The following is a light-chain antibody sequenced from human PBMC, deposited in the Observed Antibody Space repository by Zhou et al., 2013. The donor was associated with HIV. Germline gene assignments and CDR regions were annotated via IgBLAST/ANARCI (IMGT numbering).Light chain of an antibody. J-gene: IGLJ3*02. CDR3: SSYAGSSTWV. Sequence: QSALTQPASVSGSPGQSITISCTGTSSDVGGYNYVSWYQQHPGKAPKLMIYDVSNRPSGVSNRFSGSKSGNTASLTISGLQAEDEADYHCSSYAGSSTWVFGRRDQADRP. CDR2: DVS. CDR1: SSDVGGYNY. V-gene: IGLV2-23*02.